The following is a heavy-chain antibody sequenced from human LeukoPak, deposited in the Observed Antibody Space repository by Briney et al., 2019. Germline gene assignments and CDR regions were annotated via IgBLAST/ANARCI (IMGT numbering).Heavy chain of an antibody. J-gene: IGHJ4*02. Sequence: SVKVSCKASGGTFSSYAISWVRQAPGQGLEWMGGIIPIFGTANYAQKFQGRVTMTEDTPTDTAYMELSSLRSEDTAVYYCATDRFKWELSYYFDYWGQGTLVTVSS. D-gene: IGHD1-26*01. CDR2: IIPIFGTA. V-gene: IGHV1-69*06. CDR3: ATDRFKWELSYYFDY. CDR1: GGTFSSYA.